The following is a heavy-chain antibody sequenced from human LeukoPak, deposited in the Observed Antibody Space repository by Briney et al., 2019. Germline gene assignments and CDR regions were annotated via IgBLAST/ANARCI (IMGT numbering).Heavy chain of an antibody. J-gene: IGHJ4*02. CDR1: GGXISSNSKY. D-gene: IGHD2-21*01. Sequence: SETLSLTCNVSGGXISSNSKYWAWIRQPPGSGLEWIGSISYGGSTYYSPSLESRVTISVDTSKNQFSLNLSSVTAADTAVYYCARQALWFFDHWGQGTLVTVSS. CDR3: ARQALWFFDH. CDR2: ISYGGST. V-gene: IGHV4-39*01.